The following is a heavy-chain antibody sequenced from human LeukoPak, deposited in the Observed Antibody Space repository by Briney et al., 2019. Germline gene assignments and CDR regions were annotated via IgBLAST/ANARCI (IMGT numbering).Heavy chain of an antibody. V-gene: IGHV3-33*01. CDR2: IWYDGSNK. CDR3: ARVELPTTVTAGAFDI. D-gene: IGHD4-17*01. CDR1: GFTFSSYG. J-gene: IGHJ3*02. Sequence: PGRSLRLSCAASGFTFSSYGMHWVRQAPGKGLEWVAVIWYDGSNKYYADSVKGRFTISRDNSKNTLYLQMNSLRAEDTAVYYCARVELPTTVTAGAFDIWGQGTMVTVSS.